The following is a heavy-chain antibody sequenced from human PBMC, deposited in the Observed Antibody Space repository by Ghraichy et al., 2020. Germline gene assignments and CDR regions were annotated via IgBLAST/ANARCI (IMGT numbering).Heavy chain of an antibody. Sequence: GETLNISCTASGFTFGDYAMSWFRQAPGKGLEWVGFIRSKAYGGTTEYAASVKGRFTISRDDSKSIAYLQMNSLKTEDTAVYYCTRAGRRQQLVLGNFDYWGQGTLVTVSS. CDR1: GFTFGDYA. J-gene: IGHJ4*02. V-gene: IGHV3-49*03. D-gene: IGHD6-13*01. CDR2: IRSKAYGGTT. CDR3: TRAGRRQQLVLGNFDY.